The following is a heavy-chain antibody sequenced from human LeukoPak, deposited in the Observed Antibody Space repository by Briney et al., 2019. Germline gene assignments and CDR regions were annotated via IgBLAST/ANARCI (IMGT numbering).Heavy chain of an antibody. CDR1: GFTFTNYW. CDR2: MKQDGREK. Sequence: GRSLRLSCAASGFTFTNYWMTWVRQAPGKGLEWVANMKQDGREKYYVDSVKGRFTVSRDNAKNSLYLQMDSLRDEDTAVYYCAKESGYEALYYFDYWGQGTLVTVSS. V-gene: IGHV3-7*03. CDR3: AKESGYEALYYFDY. D-gene: IGHD5-12*01. J-gene: IGHJ4*02.